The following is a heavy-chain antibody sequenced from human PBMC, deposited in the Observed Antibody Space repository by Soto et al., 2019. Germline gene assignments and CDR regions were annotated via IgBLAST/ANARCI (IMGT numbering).Heavy chain of an antibody. CDR2: ISHDGSYK. CDR3: SRDVRPGFTDY. CDR1: GFSFTTYV. V-gene: IGHV3-30*03. Sequence: GGSLRLSCAASGFSFTTYVMHWVRQAPGKGLEWVAVISHDGSYKYYGDAVKGRFTISRDNAKNALYLQMNSLRAEDTAVYYCSRDVRPGFTDYRAQGSFVTVSA. J-gene: IGHJ4*02. D-gene: IGHD3-3*01.